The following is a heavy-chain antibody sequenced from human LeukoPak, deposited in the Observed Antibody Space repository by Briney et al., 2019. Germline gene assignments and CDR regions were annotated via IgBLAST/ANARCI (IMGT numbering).Heavy chain of an antibody. Sequence: GASVKVSCKASGYTFTSYGISWVRQAPGQGLEWMGWISAYNGNTNYAQKLQGRVTMTTDTSTSTAYMELRSLRSDDTAVYYCARVTVVVTAIAHSFFDYWGQGTLSPSPQ. D-gene: IGHD2-21*02. CDR1: GYTFTSYG. J-gene: IGHJ4*02. V-gene: IGHV1-18*01. CDR3: ARVTVVVTAIAHSFFDY. CDR2: ISAYNGNT.